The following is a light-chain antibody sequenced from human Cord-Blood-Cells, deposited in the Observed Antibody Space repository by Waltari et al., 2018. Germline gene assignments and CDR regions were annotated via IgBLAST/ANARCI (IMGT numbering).Light chain of an antibody. Sequence: QSVLTQPPSASGTPGQRVTISCSGSSSNIGSNYVYWYQQLPGTAPKLLIYRNNQRPSGGPDLFSGAKSGTSASLAISGLRSEYEADYYCAAWDDSLSGQWVFGGGTKLTVL. J-gene: IGLJ3*02. V-gene: IGLV1-47*01. CDR1: SSNIGSNY. CDR2: RNN. CDR3: AAWDDSLSGQWV.